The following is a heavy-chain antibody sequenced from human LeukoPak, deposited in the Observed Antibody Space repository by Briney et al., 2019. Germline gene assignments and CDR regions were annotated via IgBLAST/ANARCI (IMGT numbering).Heavy chain of an antibody. CDR3: ARVEYFGSGSYRFDP. Sequence: SQTLSLTCAISGDSVSRNSVAWNWIRQSPSRGLEWLGRTYYRSKWYKEYAASMRSRITISPDTSKNQFSLQLNSVTPEDTAVYYCARVEYFGSGSYRFDPWGQGTLVTVSS. V-gene: IGHV6-1*01. CDR1: GDSVSRNSVA. CDR2: TYYRSKWYK. J-gene: IGHJ5*02. D-gene: IGHD3-10*01.